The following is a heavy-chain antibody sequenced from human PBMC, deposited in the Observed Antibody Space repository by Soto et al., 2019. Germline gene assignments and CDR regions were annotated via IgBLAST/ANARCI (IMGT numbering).Heavy chain of an antibody. V-gene: IGHV5-10-1*01. CDR1: GYSFPSYW. CDR2: IDPSDSYT. J-gene: IGHJ5*02. D-gene: IGHD3-22*01. Sequence: GESLKISCKGSGYSFPSYWISWVRQMPGKGLEWMGRIDPSDSYTNYSPSFQGHVTISADKSISTAYLQWSSLKASDTAMYYCARPYDHYDSSGYNTWGQGTLVTVSS. CDR3: ARPYDHYDSSGYNT.